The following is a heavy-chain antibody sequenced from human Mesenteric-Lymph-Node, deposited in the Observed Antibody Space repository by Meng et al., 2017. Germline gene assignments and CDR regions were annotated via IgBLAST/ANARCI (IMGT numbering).Heavy chain of an antibody. CDR2: ISYDGSNK. CDR1: GFTFSSYA. Sequence: QVWLVGVGGGVVQPGRSLRLSCVASGFTFSSYAMHWVRQAPGKGLEWVAVISYDGSNKYYADSVKGRFTISRDNSKNTLYLQMNSLRAEDTAVYYCARGTTVTRGSFDYWGQGTLVTVSS. D-gene: IGHD4-17*01. V-gene: IGHV3-30*01. J-gene: IGHJ4*02. CDR3: ARGTTVTRGSFDY.